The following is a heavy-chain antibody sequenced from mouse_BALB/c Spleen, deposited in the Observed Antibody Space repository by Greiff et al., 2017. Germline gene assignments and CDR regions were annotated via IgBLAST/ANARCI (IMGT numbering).Heavy chain of an antibody. CDR3: ASYYGYYAMDY. V-gene: IGHV5-6-5*01. J-gene: IGHJ4*01. CDR2: ISSGGST. CDR1: GFTFSSYA. D-gene: IGHD1-2*01. Sequence: DVHLVESGGGLVKPGGSLKLSCAASGFTFSSYAMSWVRQTPEKRLEWVASISSGGSTYYPDSVKGRFTISRDNARNILYLQMSSLRSEDTAMYYCASYYGYYAMDYWGQGTSVTVSS.